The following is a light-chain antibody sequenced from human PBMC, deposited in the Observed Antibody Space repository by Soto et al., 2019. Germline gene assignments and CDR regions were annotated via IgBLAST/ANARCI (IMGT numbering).Light chain of an antibody. Sequence: AIQLTQSPSSLSASVGDRVTITCRASQGIRNALGWYQQKPGNAPKLLIHKASSLQSGVPSRFSGSGSGTDFTLTISSLHPDDFATYYCQQYNSYSPTFGQGTKVDIK. CDR2: KAS. V-gene: IGKV1-13*02. CDR1: QGIRNA. CDR3: QQYNSYSPT. J-gene: IGKJ1*01.